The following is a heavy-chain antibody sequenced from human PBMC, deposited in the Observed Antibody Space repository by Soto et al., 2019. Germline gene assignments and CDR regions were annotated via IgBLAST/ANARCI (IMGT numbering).Heavy chain of an antibody. CDR1: GDSIRSYY. Sequence: LSLTCTVSGDSIRSYYWTWIRQPPGKGLELIGYIYYSGSTRYNPSLKSRVTISVDMSKNQFSLKLSSVIAADTAAYFCARAYGGFDNGLDVWGQGTAVTVSS. CDR3: ARAYGGFDNGLDV. J-gene: IGHJ6*02. D-gene: IGHD2-15*01. V-gene: IGHV4-59*01. CDR2: IYYSGST.